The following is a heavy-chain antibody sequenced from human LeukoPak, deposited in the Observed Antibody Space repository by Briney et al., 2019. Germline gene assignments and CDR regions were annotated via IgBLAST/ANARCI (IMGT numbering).Heavy chain of an antibody. D-gene: IGHD5-12*01. V-gene: IGHV1-3*01. CDR2: INAGNGNT. CDR1: GYTFTSYA. Sequence: ASVTVSCKASGYTFTSYAMHWVRQAPGQRLEWMGWINAGNGNTKYSQKFQGRVTITRDTSASTAYMELSSLRSEDTAVYYCAGEGRVATIYYWGQGTLVTVSS. CDR3: AGEGRVATIYY. J-gene: IGHJ4*02.